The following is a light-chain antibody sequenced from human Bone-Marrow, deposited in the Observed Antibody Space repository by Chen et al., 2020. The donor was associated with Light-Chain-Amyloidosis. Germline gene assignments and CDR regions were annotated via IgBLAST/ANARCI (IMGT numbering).Light chain of an antibody. J-gene: IGLJ3*02. CDR2: DES. CDR1: NIGSTS. V-gene: IGLV3-21*02. CDR3: QVWERSSDRPV. Sequence: SYVLTQPSSVSVAPGQTATIACGGNNIGSTSVHWYQQTPGQAPLLVVYDESDRPSGIPERLSGSNSGNTATLTISRVEAGDEADDYCQVWERSSDRPVFGGGTKLTGL.